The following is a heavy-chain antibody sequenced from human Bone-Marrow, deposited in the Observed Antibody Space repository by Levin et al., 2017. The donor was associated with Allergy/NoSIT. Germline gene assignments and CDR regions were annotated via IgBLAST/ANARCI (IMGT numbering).Heavy chain of an antibody. V-gene: IGHV3-74*01. CDR3: ARDFRNVTLFEY. J-gene: IGHJ4*02. CDR1: GFTFNNYW. Sequence: LTGGSLRLSCAASGFTFNNYWMHWVRQAPGKGLIWVSRINSDASSTRYADSVKGRFTISRDNAKNTLYLQMNSLRAEDTAVYYCARDFRNVTLFEYWGQGTLVTVSS. D-gene: IGHD3-10*02. CDR2: INSDASST.